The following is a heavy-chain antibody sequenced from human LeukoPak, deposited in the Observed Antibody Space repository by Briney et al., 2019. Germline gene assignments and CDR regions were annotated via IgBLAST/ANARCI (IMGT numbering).Heavy chain of an antibody. Sequence: GGSLRLSCAASGFTFGSYGMHWVRQAPGKGLEWVAVISYDGSNKYYADSVKGRFTISRDNSKNTLYLQMNSLRAEDTAVYYCARDLGYCSGGSCYYYYYGMDVWGQGTTVTVSS. CDR3: ARDLGYCSGGSCYYYYYGMDV. J-gene: IGHJ6*02. CDR2: ISYDGSNK. V-gene: IGHV3-30*03. D-gene: IGHD2-15*01. CDR1: GFTFGSYG.